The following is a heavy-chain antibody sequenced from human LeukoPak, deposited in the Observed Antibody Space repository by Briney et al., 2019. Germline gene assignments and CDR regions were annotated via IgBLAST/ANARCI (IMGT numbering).Heavy chain of an antibody. CDR3: ARGAGSLNF. D-gene: IGHD2-15*01. V-gene: IGHV3-21*01. Sequence: KPGGSLRLSCGASGFSLSTSAMNWVRQAPGKGLEWVSSINSGSTFIFYADSVKGRFTISRDNTNNSLHLQMDSLRAEDTAVYYCARGAGSLNFWGQGTLVTVSS. J-gene: IGHJ4*02. CDR1: GFSLSTSA. CDR2: INSGSTFI.